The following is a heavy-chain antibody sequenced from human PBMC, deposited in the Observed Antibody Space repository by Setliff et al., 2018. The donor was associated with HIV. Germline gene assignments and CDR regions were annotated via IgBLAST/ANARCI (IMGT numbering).Heavy chain of an antibody. CDR1: GYSISSGYY. Sequence: ASETLSLTCTVSGYSISSGYYWGWIRQPPGKGLEWIGSIYHSGSTYYNPSLKSRVTISVDTSKNQFSLKLSSVTAADTAVYYCARRIYGNNPYFDYWSQGTLVTVSS. D-gene: IGHD4-17*01. CDR2: IYHSGST. V-gene: IGHV4-38-2*02. J-gene: IGHJ4*02. CDR3: ARRIYGNNPYFDY.